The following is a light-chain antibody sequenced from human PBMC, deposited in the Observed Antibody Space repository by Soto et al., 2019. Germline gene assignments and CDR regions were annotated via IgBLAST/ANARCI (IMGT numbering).Light chain of an antibody. CDR1: QSISSY. V-gene: IGKV1-39*01. Sequence: DIQMTQSPSSLSASVGDRVTITCRASQSISSYLNWYQQKPGIAPKLLIYAASSLQSGVPSRFSGSGSGTDFNLTISSLQPEDFATYYCQQSYSTPLTFGGETKVEIK. J-gene: IGKJ4*01. CDR2: AAS. CDR3: QQSYSTPLT.